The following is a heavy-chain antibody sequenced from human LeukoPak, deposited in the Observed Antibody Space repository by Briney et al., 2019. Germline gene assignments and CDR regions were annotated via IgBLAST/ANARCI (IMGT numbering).Heavy chain of an antibody. CDR2: ISSTNAI. CDR3: ARDDKWAFDY. D-gene: IGHD1-26*01. CDR1: GFTFANYA. Sequence: GGSLRLSCAASGFTFANYAVNWFRHTPGEGLEWLSYISSTNAIYYADSVKGRFTISRDNAKESLYLQMNSLRAEDTAVYYCARDDKWAFDYWGQGTLVTVSS. V-gene: IGHV3-69-1*02. J-gene: IGHJ4*02.